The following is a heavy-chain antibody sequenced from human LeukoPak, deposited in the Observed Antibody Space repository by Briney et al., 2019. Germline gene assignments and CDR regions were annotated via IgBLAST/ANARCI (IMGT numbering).Heavy chain of an antibody. Sequence: PSETLSLTCTVSGDSISDYFWSWIRQPAGRGLEWIGRFSTRGYTPYNTFLKSRLHISVDKSKNQSSLNLTSVAATDTAVYYCAVGFIRDAFHIWGQGTIVTVSS. V-gene: IGHV4-4*07. D-gene: IGHD3-10*01. CDR2: FSTRGYT. J-gene: IGHJ3*02. CDR3: AVGFIRDAFHI. CDR1: GDSISDYF.